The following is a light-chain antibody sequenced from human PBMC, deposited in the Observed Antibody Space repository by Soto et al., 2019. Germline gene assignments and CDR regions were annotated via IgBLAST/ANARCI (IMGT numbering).Light chain of an antibody. J-gene: IGKJ1*01. CDR2: GAS. Sequence: EVVMTQSPATLSVSPGESATLSCWASQSVNINLAWYYQKPGQAPRLLIYGASTRATGIPARFSGSGSGTEFTLTISSLQSEDFAVYYCQQCNNWPPWTFGQGAKVDIK. CDR1: QSVNIN. CDR3: QQCNNWPPWT. V-gene: IGKV3-15*01.